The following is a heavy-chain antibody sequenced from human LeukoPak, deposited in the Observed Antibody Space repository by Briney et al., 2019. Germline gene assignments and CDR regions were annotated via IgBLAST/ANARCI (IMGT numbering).Heavy chain of an antibody. Sequence: GGSLRLSCAASGFTFSSYWMSWVRQAPGKGLEWVANIKQDGSEKYYVDSVKGRVTISRDNSKNTLYLQMNSLRAEDTAVYHCAKGSYYYDSADYFDYWGQGTLVTVSS. CDR3: AKGSYYYDSADYFDY. CDR2: IKQDGSEK. V-gene: IGHV3-7*03. CDR1: GFTFSSYW. D-gene: IGHD3-22*01. J-gene: IGHJ4*02.